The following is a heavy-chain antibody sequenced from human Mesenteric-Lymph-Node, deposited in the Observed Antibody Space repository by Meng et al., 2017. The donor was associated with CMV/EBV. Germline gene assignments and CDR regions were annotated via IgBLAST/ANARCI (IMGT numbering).Heavy chain of an antibody. CDR1: GLTFSNYA. Sequence: RLSCAASGLTFSNYAMSWVRQAPGKGLEWVSSISGSGSKTYHGDSVKGRFIISRDNSKNTVDLQLSSLRAEDTAVYYCAKGIAATDHWGQGALVTVSS. CDR3: AKGIAATDH. V-gene: IGHV3-23*01. D-gene: IGHD5-12*01. CDR2: ISGSGSKT. J-gene: IGHJ4*02.